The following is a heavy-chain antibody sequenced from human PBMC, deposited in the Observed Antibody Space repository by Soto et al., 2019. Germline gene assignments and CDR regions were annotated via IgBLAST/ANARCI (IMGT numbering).Heavy chain of an antibody. CDR2: TYYRSKWYN. CDR1: GDSVPSNSAA. V-gene: IGHV6-1*01. Sequence: PSQTLSLTCAISGDSVPSNSAAWNWIRQSPSRGLEWLGRTYYRSKWYNDYAVSVKSRITINPDTSKNQFSLQLNSVTPEDTAVYYCARDRIEMATITLYYYYGMDVWGQGTTVTVSS. CDR3: ARDRIEMATITLYYYYGMDV. J-gene: IGHJ6*02. D-gene: IGHD5-12*01.